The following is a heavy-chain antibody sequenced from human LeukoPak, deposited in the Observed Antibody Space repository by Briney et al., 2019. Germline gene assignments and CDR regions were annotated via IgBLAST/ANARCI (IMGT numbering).Heavy chain of an antibody. CDR3: TTSSIFLIAVAV. CDR2: IRSKAYGGTT. D-gene: IGHD6-19*01. CDR1: GFTFGDYA. V-gene: IGHV3-49*04. J-gene: IGHJ4*02. Sequence: GRSLRLSCTASGFTFGDYAMSWVRQAPGKGLEWVGFIRSKAYGGTTEHAASVKGRFTISRDDSKSIAYLQMNSLKTEDTAVYYCTTSSIFLIAVAVWGQGTLVTVSS.